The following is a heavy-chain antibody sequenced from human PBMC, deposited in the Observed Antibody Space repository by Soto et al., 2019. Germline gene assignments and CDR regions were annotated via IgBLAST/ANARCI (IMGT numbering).Heavy chain of an antibody. CDR1: GFTFSSYA. CDR3: ANWEYSSGWYFNY. J-gene: IGHJ4*02. CDR2: ISGSGGST. V-gene: IGHV3-23*01. D-gene: IGHD6-19*01. Sequence: GGSLRLSCAASGFTFSSYAMSWVRQAPGKGLEWVSAISGSGGSTYYADSVKGRFTISRDNSKNTLYLQMNSLRAEDTAVYYCANWEYSSGWYFNYWGQGTLVTVSS.